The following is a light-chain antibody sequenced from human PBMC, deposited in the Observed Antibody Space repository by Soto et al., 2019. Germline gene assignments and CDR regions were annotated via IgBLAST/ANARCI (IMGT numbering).Light chain of an antibody. CDR3: QQYNNWPPWA. V-gene: IGKV1-5*01. CDR2: DAS. Sequence: GDSVTITCRASQTITNWLAWYQQRPGKAPKLLIYDASRLESGVPLRFSGSGSGTEFTLTISSLQSEDFAVYYCQQYNNWPPWAFGQGTKVDIK. J-gene: IGKJ1*01. CDR1: QTITNW.